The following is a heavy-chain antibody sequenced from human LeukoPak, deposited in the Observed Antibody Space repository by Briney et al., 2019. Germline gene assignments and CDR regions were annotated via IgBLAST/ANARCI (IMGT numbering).Heavy chain of an antibody. CDR2: ISGSGDAT. D-gene: IGHD3-22*01. CDR1: GFTFRNYG. Sequence: PGGSLRLSCAASGFTFRNYGMSWVRQAPGKGLEWVSTISGSGDATYYADSVKGRFTISRDNSISRDNSKNTLYLQMNSLRAEDTPVYYCARATRYDSSVYYFDYWGQGTLVTVSS. V-gene: IGHV3-23*01. CDR3: ARATRYDSSVYYFDY. J-gene: IGHJ4*02.